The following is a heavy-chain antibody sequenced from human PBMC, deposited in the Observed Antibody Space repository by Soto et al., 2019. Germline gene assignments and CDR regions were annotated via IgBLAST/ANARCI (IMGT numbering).Heavy chain of an antibody. CDR3: ARGPRCINTSCSNDFYHFGLDV. D-gene: IGHD2-2*01. CDR1: GGSFSGYF. Sequence: SETLSLTCAVYGGSFSGYFWTWVRQAPGKGLEWIGEINHSGRTNTNPSLKSRISTSIDTSKNQFSLRLSSVTAADTAFYYCARGPRCINTSCSNDFYHFGLDVWGQGTSVTVSS. CDR2: INHSGRT. J-gene: IGHJ6*02. V-gene: IGHV4-34*01.